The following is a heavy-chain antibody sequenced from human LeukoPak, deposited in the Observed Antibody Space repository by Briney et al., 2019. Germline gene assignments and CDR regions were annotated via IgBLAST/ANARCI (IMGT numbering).Heavy chain of an antibody. J-gene: IGHJ3*02. D-gene: IGHD6-19*01. V-gene: IGHV1-69*05. Sequence: GASVKVSCKASGGTFSSYAISWVRQAPGQGLEWMGGIIPIFGTANYAQKFQGRVTITTDESTSTAYMELSSLRSEDTAVYYCAKVMAGTVAFDIWGQGTMVTVSP. CDR1: GGTFSSYA. CDR3: AKVMAGTVAFDI. CDR2: IIPIFGTA.